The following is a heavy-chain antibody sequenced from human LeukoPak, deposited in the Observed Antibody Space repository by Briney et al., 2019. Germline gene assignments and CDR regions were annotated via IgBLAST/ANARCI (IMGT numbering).Heavy chain of an antibody. CDR1: GYSISNGYY. CDR2: IYYSGST. Sequence: SETLSLTCTVSGYSISNGYYWGWIRQPPGKGLEWIGTIYYSGSTYYNPSLKSRVIISVDTSKNQFSLKLSSVTAADTAVYYCASSLYYYYYMDVWGKGTTVTVSS. V-gene: IGHV4-38-2*02. CDR3: ASSLYYYYYMDV. J-gene: IGHJ6*03.